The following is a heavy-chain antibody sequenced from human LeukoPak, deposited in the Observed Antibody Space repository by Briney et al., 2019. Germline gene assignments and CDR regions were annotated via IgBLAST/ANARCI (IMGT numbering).Heavy chain of an antibody. CDR1: GGSFSGYY. Sequence: SETLSLTCAVYGGSFSGYYWSWIRQPPGKGLEWIGEINHSGSTNYIPSLESRVTMSVDPSKNQFSLKLSSVTAADTAVYYCARVRSYGGFYYYMDVWGKGTTVTISS. D-gene: IGHD5-18*01. CDR3: ARVRSYGGFYYYMDV. J-gene: IGHJ6*03. CDR2: INHSGST. V-gene: IGHV4-34*01.